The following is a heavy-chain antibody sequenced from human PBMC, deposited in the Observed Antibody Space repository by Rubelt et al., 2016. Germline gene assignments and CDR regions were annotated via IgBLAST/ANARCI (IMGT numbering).Heavy chain of an antibody. CDR2: INSDGSST. CDR3: ARAHSCGGDCYSNY. D-gene: IGHD2-21*02. Sequence: EVQLLESGGGLVQPGGSLRLSCAASGFTFSSYWMHWVRQAPGKGLVWVSRINSDGSSTMYADSVKGRFTISRDNAKNTLYLQMNSLRVEDTAVYYCARAHSCGGDCYSNYWGQGILVTVSS. V-gene: IGHV3-74*03. J-gene: IGHJ4*02. CDR1: GFTFSSYW.